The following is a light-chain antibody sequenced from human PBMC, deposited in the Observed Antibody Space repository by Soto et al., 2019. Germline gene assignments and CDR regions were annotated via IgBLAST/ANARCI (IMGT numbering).Light chain of an antibody. Sequence: QSALTQPASVSGSPGQSISISCTGTSRDVVAYDYVSWYLQYPDKASQLLIYYVDHRPSGVSSRFSGAKSGNTASLTISGLQAEDEGDYYCCSYADGSIYFFGAGTKVTVL. CDR1: SRDVVAYDY. CDR2: YVD. J-gene: IGLJ1*01. V-gene: IGLV2-14*03. CDR3: CSYADGSIYF.